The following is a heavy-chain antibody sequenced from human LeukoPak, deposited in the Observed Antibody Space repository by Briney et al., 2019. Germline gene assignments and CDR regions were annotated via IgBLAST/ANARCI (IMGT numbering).Heavy chain of an antibody. CDR3: ARVGDEQLWLRDY. J-gene: IGHJ4*02. CDR2: IIPIFGTA. CDR1: GGTFSSYA. V-gene: IGHV1-69*06. D-gene: IGHD5-18*01. Sequence: GASVKVSCKASGGTFSSYAISWVRQAPGQGLEWMGGIIPIFGTANYAQKFQGRVTITADKSTSTAYMELSSLRSEDTAVYYCARVGDEQLWLRDYWGQGTLVTVSS.